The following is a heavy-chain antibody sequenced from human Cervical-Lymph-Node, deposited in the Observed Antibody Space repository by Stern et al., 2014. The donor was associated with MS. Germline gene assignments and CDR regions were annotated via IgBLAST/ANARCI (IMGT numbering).Heavy chain of an antibody. D-gene: IGHD3-22*01. J-gene: IGHJ5*02. CDR2: IWYDGSNK. CDR1: GFTFSSYG. V-gene: IGHV3-33*01. CDR3: ARDFSPTYYYDSSGYPLSP. Sequence: VQLVESGGGVVQPGRSLRLSCAASGFTFSSYGMHWVRQAPGKGLAWVAVIWYDGSNKYYADSVKGRFTISRDNSKNTLYLQMNSLRAEDTAVYYCARDFSPTYYYDSSGYPLSPWGQGTLVTVSS.